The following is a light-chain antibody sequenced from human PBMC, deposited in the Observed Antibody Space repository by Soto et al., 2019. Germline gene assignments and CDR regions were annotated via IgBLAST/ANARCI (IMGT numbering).Light chain of an antibody. J-gene: IGKJ4*01. Sequence: EMVLTQSPGTLPLSPGERATLSCRASQIVSSSFLAWYQQKPGQAPRLLMYGASSRAIVIPDRFSGSGSGTDFTLTISRLEPEDVAVYYWQQYCSSPLTFGGETKVEIK. V-gene: IGKV3-20*01. CDR2: GAS. CDR1: QIVSSSF. CDR3: QQYCSSPLT.